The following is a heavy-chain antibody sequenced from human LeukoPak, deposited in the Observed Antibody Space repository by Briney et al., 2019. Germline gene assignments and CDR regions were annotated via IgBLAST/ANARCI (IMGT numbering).Heavy chain of an antibody. CDR2: INHSGST. Sequence: PSETLSLTCAVYGGSFSGYYWSWIRQPPGKGLEWIGEINHSGSTNYNPSLKSRVTISVDTSKNQFSLKLSSVTAADTAVYYCARGRLVVPAAIASPWFDPWGQGTLVTVSS. CDR3: ARGRLVVPAAIASPWFDP. V-gene: IGHV4-34*01. CDR1: GGSFSGYY. J-gene: IGHJ5*02. D-gene: IGHD2-2*01.